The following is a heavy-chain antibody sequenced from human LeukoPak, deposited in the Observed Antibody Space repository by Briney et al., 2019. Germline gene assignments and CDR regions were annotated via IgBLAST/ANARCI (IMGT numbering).Heavy chain of an antibody. J-gene: IGHJ6*02. CDR2: IKTKADGGTT. V-gene: IGHV3-15*01. D-gene: IGHD3-10*01. CDR3: TTATLLRFSGRTVLTPEGMDV. CDR1: GITFSNAW. Sequence: GGSLRLSCAASGITFSNAWMNWVRQVPGKGLEWVGRIKTKADGGTTDYSAPVKGRFIISRDDSKNTMYLQMNSLMPEDTGLYYCTTATLLRFSGRTVLTPEGMDVWGRGTSVIVSS.